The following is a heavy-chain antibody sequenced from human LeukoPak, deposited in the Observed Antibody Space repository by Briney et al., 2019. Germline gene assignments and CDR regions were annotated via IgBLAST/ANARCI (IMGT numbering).Heavy chain of an antibody. J-gene: IGHJ6*03. CDR1: GGSITSFY. CDR3: ARGQWELLRYNYIDV. CDR2: IDTSGST. D-gene: IGHD1-26*01. Sequence: SETLSLTCTVSGGSITSFYWNWIRQPAGKGLGRIGRIDTSGSTNYNPSLKSRVTMSVDTSKNQFSLRLSSVTAADTAVYYCARGQWELLRYNYIDVWGKGTTVTVSS. V-gene: IGHV4-4*07.